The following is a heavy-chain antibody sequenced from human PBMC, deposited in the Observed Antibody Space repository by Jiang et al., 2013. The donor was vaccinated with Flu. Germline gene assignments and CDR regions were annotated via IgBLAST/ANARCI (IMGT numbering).Heavy chain of an antibody. V-gene: IGHV4-59*01. CDR2: IYYSGST. J-gene: IGHJ3*02. CDR3: ARSPDSSGWFVYFDI. Sequence: GLVKPSETLSLTCTVSGGSISSYYWSWIRQPPGKGLEWIGYIYYSGSTNYNPSLKSRVTISVDTSKNQFSLKLSSVTAADTAVYYCARSPDSSGWFVYFDIWGQGTMVTVSS. CDR1: GGSISSYY. D-gene: IGHD6-19*01.